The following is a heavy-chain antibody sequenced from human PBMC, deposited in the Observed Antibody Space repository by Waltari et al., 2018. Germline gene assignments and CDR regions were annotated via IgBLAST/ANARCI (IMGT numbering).Heavy chain of an antibody. D-gene: IGHD5-12*01. CDR1: GYSISSGYY. Sequence: QVQLQESGPGLVKPSETLSLTCAVSGYSISSGYYWGWIRQPPGKGLEWIGSIYQSGSTYYNPSLRSRVTISVDTSKNQCSLQLSSVTAADTAVYYCARRMVATFTTLIFDYWGQGTLVTVSS. CDR3: ARRMVATFTTLIFDY. J-gene: IGHJ4*02. CDR2: IYQSGST. V-gene: IGHV4-38-2*01.